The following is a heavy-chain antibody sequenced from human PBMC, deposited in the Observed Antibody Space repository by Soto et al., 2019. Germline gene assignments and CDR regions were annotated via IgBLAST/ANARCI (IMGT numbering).Heavy chain of an antibody. CDR2: IWYDGSNK. Sequence: GGSLRVSCAASGFTFSSYGMHWVRQAPGKGLEWVAVIWYDGSNKYYADSVKGRFTISRDNSKNTLYLQMNSLRAEDTAVYYCATLGPYGGYDYWGQGTLVTVSS. J-gene: IGHJ4*02. CDR3: ATLGPYGGYDY. CDR1: GFTFSSYG. D-gene: IGHD5-12*01. V-gene: IGHV3-33*01.